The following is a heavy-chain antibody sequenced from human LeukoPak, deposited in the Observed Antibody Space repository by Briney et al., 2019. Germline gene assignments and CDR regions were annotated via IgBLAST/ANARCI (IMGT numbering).Heavy chain of an antibody. V-gene: IGHV4-4*07. CDR3: ARTTEGGYTYGYFYYYYMDV. Sequence: KPSETLSLTCTVSGGSISSDYWSWIRQPAGKGLEWIGRIYTSGSTNYNPSLKSRVTMSVDTSKNQFSLKLTSVTAADTAVYYCARTTEGGYTYGYFYYYYMDVWGKGTTVTISS. J-gene: IGHJ6*03. CDR2: IYTSGST. D-gene: IGHD5-18*01. CDR1: GGSISSDY.